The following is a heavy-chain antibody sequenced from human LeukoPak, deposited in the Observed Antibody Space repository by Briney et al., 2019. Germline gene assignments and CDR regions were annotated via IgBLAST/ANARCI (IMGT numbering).Heavy chain of an antibody. CDR3: ASDFGGSDDY. V-gene: IGHV3-74*01. CDR2: MNTDGSRT. D-gene: IGHD2-15*01. J-gene: IGHJ4*02. Sequence: GGSLRLSCVASGFTFSRYWMNWVRQAPGKGLEWVSRMNTDGSRTDYADSVKGRFTISRDNAKNTLYLQMNSLGAEDTAVYSCASDFGGSDDYWGQGTLVTVSS. CDR1: GFTFSRYW.